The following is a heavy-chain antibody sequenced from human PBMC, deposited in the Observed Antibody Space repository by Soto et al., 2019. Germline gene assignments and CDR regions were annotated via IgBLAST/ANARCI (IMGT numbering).Heavy chain of an antibody. CDR1: GGTFSSYI. CDR2: IVPITGMT. V-gene: IGHV1-69*02. D-gene: IGHD2-15*01. Sequence: QVQLVQSGAEVKKPGSSVRVSCTPSGGTFSSYIISWVRQAPGQGLEWMGRIVPITGMTRYAQKFQGRLTITAVTSTTTAYLELSSLTSEDSAVYFCSRGVASLVDSWGQGTQVTVSS. J-gene: IGHJ4*02. CDR3: SRGVASLVDS.